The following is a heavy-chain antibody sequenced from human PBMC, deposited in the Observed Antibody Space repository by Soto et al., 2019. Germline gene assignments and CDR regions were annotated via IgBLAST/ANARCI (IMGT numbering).Heavy chain of an antibody. CDR2: IDPSDSYT. D-gene: IGHD6-6*01. CDR1: GYSFASYW. CDR3: ASLSSRPGYYYGMDV. Sequence: GESLKISCNGSGYSFASYWISWVRQMPGKGLEWMGRIDPSDSYTNYSPSFQGHVTISADKSISTAYLQWSSLKASDTAMYYCASLSSRPGYYYGMDVWGQGTTVTVSS. V-gene: IGHV5-10-1*01. J-gene: IGHJ6*02.